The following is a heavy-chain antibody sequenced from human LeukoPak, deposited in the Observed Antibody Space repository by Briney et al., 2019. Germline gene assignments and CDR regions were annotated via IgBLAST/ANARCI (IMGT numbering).Heavy chain of an antibody. Sequence: ASVKVSCKASGYTFTSYGIYWVRQATGQGLEWMGWMNPNSGNTGYAQKFQGRITMTRNTSISTAYMELSSLTSEDTAVYYCARIAAAGNRRLSFWGQGTLVTVSS. D-gene: IGHD6-13*01. CDR2: MNPNSGNT. CDR3: ARIAAAGNRRLSF. J-gene: IGHJ4*02. CDR1: GYTFTSYG. V-gene: IGHV1-8*02.